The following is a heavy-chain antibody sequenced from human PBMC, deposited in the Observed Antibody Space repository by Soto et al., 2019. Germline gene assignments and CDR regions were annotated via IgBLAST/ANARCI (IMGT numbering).Heavy chain of an antibody. CDR2: IDWDDDK. Sequence: SGPTLVNPTQTLPLTCTFSGFSLSTSGMRVSWIRQPPGKALEWLARIDWDDDKFYSTSLKTRLTISKDTSKNQVVLTMTNMDPVDTATYYCARISGITGTIDYWGQGTLVTVSS. D-gene: IGHD1-20*01. V-gene: IGHV2-70*04. CDR3: ARISGITGTIDY. J-gene: IGHJ4*02. CDR1: GFSLSTSGMR.